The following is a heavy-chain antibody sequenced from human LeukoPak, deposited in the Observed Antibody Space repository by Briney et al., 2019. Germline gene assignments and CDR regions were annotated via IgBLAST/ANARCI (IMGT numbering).Heavy chain of an antibody. CDR2: ISWNSGSI. Sequence: PGGSLRLSCAASGFTFDDYAMHWVRQAPGKGLEWVSGISWNSGSIGYADSVKGRFTISRDNPKNSLYLQMNSLRAEDTALYYCAKAGNSYGYFFDYWGQGTLVTVSS. CDR3: AKAGNSYGYFFDY. CDR1: GFTFDDYA. D-gene: IGHD5-18*01. J-gene: IGHJ4*02. V-gene: IGHV3-9*01.